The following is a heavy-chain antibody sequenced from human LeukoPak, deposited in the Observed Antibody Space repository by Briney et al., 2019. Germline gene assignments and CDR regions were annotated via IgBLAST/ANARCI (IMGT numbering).Heavy chain of an antibody. D-gene: IGHD2-15*01. CDR2: MYYSGST. CDR1: GGSISSYY. V-gene: IGHV4-59*05. CDR3: AKRGSGDGYYFDY. J-gene: IGHJ4*02. Sequence: SETLSLTCTVSGGSISSYYWSWIRQPPGKGLEWIGSMYYSGSTYYNPFLNSRVTISIDTSKNQFSLKLSSVTAADTAVYYCAKRGSGDGYYFDYWGQGTLVTVSS.